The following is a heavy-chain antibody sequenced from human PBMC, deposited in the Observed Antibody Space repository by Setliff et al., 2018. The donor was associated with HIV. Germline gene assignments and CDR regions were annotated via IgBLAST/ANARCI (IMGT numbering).Heavy chain of an antibody. CDR3: TRTYCGSTSCYDDC. Sequence: PGGSLRLSCAASGLTFGDFWMGWVRQAPGKGLEWVANIKKDGSEERYVDSVRGRFTVSRDNAKMSLYLQMNSLRAEDTAVYYCTRTYCGSTSCYDDCWGQGTLVTVSS. V-gene: IGHV3-7*01. D-gene: IGHD2-2*01. J-gene: IGHJ4*02. CDR1: GLTFGDFW. CDR2: IKKDGSEE.